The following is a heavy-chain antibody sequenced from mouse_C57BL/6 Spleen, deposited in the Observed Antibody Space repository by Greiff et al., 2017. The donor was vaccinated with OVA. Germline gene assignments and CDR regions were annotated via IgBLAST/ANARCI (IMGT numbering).Heavy chain of an antibody. CDR3: ARTIYYEYDDAMDD. CDR1: GFSFTSYG. Sequence: QVQLQQSGPGLVQPSQSLSIPCTVSGFSFTSYGVHWVRQSPGKGLEWLGVIWRGGSTDYNAAFISRLSISKDNSKSQVFFKMNSLQADDTAIYYCARTIYYEYDDAMDDWGQGTSVTVSS. D-gene: IGHD2-4*01. CDR2: IWRGGST. V-gene: IGHV2-2*01. J-gene: IGHJ4*01.